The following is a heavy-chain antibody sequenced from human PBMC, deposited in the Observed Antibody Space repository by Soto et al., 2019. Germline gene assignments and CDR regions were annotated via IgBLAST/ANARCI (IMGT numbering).Heavy chain of an antibody. CDR3: ARHEIAARRSYYYGMDV. CDR1: GYSFTSYL. Sequence: LXDSLKLSCKCSGYSFTSYLISLVLQMPWKGLEWMGRIDPSDSYTNYSPPFQGHVTISADKSISTAYLQWSSLKASDTAMYYCARHEIAARRSYYYGMDVWGQGTTVTVSS. J-gene: IGHJ6*02. V-gene: IGHV5-10-1*01. D-gene: IGHD6-6*01. CDR2: IDPSDSYT.